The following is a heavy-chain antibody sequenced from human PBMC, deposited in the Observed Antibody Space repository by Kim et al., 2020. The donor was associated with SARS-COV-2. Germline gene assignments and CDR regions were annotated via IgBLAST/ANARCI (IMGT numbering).Heavy chain of an antibody. D-gene: IGHD3-10*01. V-gene: IGHV3-11*04. CDR2: ISSSGSTI. Sequence: GGSLRLSCAASGFTFSDYYMSWIRQAPGKGLEWVSYISSSGSTIYYADSVKGRFTISRDNAKNSLYLQMNSLRAEDTAVYYCARDRGVLLWFGESHGAFDIWGQGTMVTVSS. J-gene: IGHJ3*02. CDR1: GFTFSDYY. CDR3: ARDRGVLLWFGESHGAFDI.